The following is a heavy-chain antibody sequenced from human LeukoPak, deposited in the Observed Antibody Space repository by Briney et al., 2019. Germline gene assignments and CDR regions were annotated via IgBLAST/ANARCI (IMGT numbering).Heavy chain of an antibody. J-gene: IGHJ6*01. Sequence: LETLCLTRVVSGGSISSSNWWSWVRQPPGKGLEWIGYIYYSGSTNYNPSLQSRLTISVDTSKHQFSLKLSSVAAADTAVYYCARGKWGSGSHPYYFYYGMDVWGQGTTVTVSS. CDR1: GGSISSSNW. CDR3: ARGKWGSGSHPYYFYYGMDV. CDR2: IYYSGST. V-gene: IGHV4-4*03. D-gene: IGHD3-10*01.